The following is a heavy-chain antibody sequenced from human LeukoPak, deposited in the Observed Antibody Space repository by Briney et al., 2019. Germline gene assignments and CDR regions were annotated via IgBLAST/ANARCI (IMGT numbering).Heavy chain of an antibody. J-gene: IGHJ4*02. Sequence: GGSLRLSCAASGFTFSDYGIHWVRQVPGKGLEWVTVLSPHGNYEYYADSVQGRFTISRDDSKNTVSLQMNSLRDEDTDVYYCARDWIDRSLDYWGQGTLVTVSS. D-gene: IGHD2-2*03. CDR2: LSPHGNYE. CDR1: GFTFSDYG. V-gene: IGHV3-33*01. CDR3: ARDWIDRSLDY.